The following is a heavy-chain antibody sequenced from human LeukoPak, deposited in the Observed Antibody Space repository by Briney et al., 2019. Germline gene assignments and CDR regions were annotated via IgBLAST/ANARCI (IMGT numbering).Heavy chain of an antibody. CDR2: INQGGSEK. CDR3: ARSRSGSSLLGY. J-gene: IGHJ4*02. D-gene: IGHD1-26*01. Sequence: PGGSLRLSCAASGFTFSSYWMSWVRQAPEKGLEWVANINQGGSEKYYVDSVRGRFTISRDNSKNTLYLQMNSLRAEDTAVYYCARSRSGSSLLGYWGQGTLVTVSS. CDR1: GFTFSSYW. V-gene: IGHV3-7*01.